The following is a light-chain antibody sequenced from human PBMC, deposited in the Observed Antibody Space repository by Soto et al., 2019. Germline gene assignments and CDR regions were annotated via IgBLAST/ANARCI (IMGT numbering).Light chain of an antibody. V-gene: IGKV3-15*01. CDR1: QSVSSN. CDR3: QQYGSSGT. J-gene: IGKJ1*01. CDR2: GAS. Sequence: EIVITQLPATLSVSPGERATLSCRASQSVSSNVAWYQQKPGQAPRLLIYGASTRATGIPARFSGSGSGTGFTLTISSLEPEDFAVYYCQQYGSSGTFGQGTKVDIK.